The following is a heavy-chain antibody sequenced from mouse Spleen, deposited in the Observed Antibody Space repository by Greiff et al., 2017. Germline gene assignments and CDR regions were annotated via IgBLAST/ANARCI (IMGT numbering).Heavy chain of an antibody. J-gene: IGHJ4*01. D-gene: IGHD2-14*01. Sequence: TDYNAAFISRLSISKDNSKSQVFFKMNSLQADDTAIYYCARKGGYDGTMDYWGQGTSVTVSS. V-gene: IGHV2-2*01. CDR2: T. CDR3: ARKGGYDGTMDY.